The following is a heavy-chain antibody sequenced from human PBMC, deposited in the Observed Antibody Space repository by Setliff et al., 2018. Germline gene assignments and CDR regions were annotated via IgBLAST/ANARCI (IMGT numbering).Heavy chain of an antibody. Sequence: KPSETLSLTCSVSGGSISSSTDYWGWLRQPPGKGLEWIGNIHYSGSTYYNPSLKSRLTLYVDTSKRQFSLSLSSVTAADTAVYYCAREGYSSLIGWFDPWGQGTLVTVSS. D-gene: IGHD6-13*01. CDR1: GGSISSSTDY. CDR3: AREGYSSLIGWFDP. CDR2: IHYSGST. V-gene: IGHV4-39*02. J-gene: IGHJ5*02.